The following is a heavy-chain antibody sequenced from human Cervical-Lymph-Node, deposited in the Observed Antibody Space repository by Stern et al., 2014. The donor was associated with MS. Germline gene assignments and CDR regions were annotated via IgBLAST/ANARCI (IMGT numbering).Heavy chain of an antibody. CDR3: ARDRSNSYGSYYGMDV. V-gene: IGHV3-11*01. CDR2: ISSSDTT. J-gene: IGHJ6*02. CDR1: GFTFSDYY. Sequence: VQLVESGGGLVKPGGSLRLSCAASGFTFSDYYMSWIRQAPGKGLEWVSYISSSDTTYADSVKGRFTISRDNAKNSLYLQMNSLRAEDTAVYYCARDRSNSYGSYYGMDVWGQGTTVTVSS. D-gene: IGHD5-18*01.